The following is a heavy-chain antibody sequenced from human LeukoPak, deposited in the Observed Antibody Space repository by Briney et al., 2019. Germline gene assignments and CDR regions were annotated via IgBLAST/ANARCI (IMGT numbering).Heavy chain of an antibody. J-gene: IGHJ6*03. V-gene: IGHV1-18*01. Sequence: ASVKVSCKASGYTFTSYGISWVRQAPGQGLEWMGWISAYNGNTNYAQKLQGRVTMTTDTSTSTAYMELRSLRSDDTAVYYCARDGDVLIDYYHYMDVWGKGTTVTVSS. D-gene: IGHD3-10*01. CDR3: ARDGDVLIDYYHYMDV. CDR2: ISAYNGNT. CDR1: GYTFTSYG.